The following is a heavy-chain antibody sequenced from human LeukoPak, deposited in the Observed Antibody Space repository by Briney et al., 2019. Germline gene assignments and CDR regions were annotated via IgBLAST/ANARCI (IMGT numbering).Heavy chain of an antibody. Sequence: PGGSLRLSCAASGFTFSSFDMHWVRQPTGQGLEWVSTIGTASYTYYTGSVEGRFTLSRDNAKNSLYLQMNSLTAGDTAVYYCARGPPRGKYYYMDVWGKGTTVTVSS. V-gene: IGHV3-13*01. J-gene: IGHJ6*03. D-gene: IGHD1-1*01. CDR3: ARGPPRGKYYYMDV. CDR2: IGTASYT. CDR1: GFTFSSFD.